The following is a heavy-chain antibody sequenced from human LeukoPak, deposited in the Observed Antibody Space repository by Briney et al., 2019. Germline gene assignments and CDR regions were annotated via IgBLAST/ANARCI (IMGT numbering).Heavy chain of an antibody. CDR1: GLMFSTYA. J-gene: IGHJ4*02. CDR2: ISYDGSDE. V-gene: IGHV3-30-3*01. D-gene: IGHD1-14*01. CDR3: ARDVYGSDY. Sequence: GGSLRLSCAASGLMFSTYAMHWVRQAPGKGLEWVAVISYDGSDEYYADSVKGRFTISRDNSQNTLYLQMNSLRAEDTAVYYCARDVYGSDYWGQGTLVTVSS.